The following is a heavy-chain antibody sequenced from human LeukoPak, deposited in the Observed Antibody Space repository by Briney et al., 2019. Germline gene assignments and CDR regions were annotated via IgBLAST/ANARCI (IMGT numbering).Heavy chain of an antibody. CDR1: GFTFTDYY. Sequence: PGGSLRLSCAASGFTFTDYYMSWIRQAPGKGLEWVSYITNSGTTIYYADSVKGRFTISRDNAKNSLYLQMNSLRAEDTAVYYCATLLTGTTDTLYYMDVWGTGTTVTVSS. V-gene: IGHV3-11*01. D-gene: IGHD1-7*01. CDR3: ATLLTGTTDTLYYMDV. J-gene: IGHJ6*03. CDR2: ITNSGTTI.